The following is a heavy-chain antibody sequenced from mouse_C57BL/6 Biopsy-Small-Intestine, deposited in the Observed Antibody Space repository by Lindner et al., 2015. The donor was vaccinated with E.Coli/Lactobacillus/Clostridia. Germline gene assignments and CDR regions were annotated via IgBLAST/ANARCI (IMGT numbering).Heavy chain of an antibody. Sequence: VQLQESGPELVKPGASVKISCEASGHSFTGYYMHWVKQSHGNILDWIGYIYPYNGLSSYNHKFKCKATLTVDKSSSTAYLELRSLTSEDSAVYYCAISRSSYGYFDVWGTGTTVTVSS. CDR2: IYPYNGLS. V-gene: IGHV1-31*01. CDR3: AISRSSYGYFDV. CDR1: GHSFTGYY. J-gene: IGHJ1*03. D-gene: IGHD1-1*01.